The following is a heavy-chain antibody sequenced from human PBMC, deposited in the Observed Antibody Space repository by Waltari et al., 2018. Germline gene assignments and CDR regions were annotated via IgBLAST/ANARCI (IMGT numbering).Heavy chain of an antibody. Sequence: RLEWIGWIVVGSGNTNYAQKFQERVTITRDMSTSTAYMELSSLRSEDTAVYYCAAGPVLLWFGESNFPEYWGQGTLVTVSS. J-gene: IGHJ4*02. D-gene: IGHD3-10*01. CDR3: AAGPVLLWFGESNFPEY. CDR2: IVVGSGNT. V-gene: IGHV1-58*01.